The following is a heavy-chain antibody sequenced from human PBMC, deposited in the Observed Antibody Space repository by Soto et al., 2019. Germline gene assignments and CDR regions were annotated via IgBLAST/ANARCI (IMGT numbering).Heavy chain of an antibody. V-gene: IGHV4-4*07. D-gene: IGHD3-10*01. CDR2: IYTSGST. J-gene: IGHJ6*02. CDR3: AASITMVRGVIIMNYGMDV. Sequence: PSETLSLTCTVSGGSISSYYWSWIRQPAGNGLEWIGRIYTSGSTNYNPSLKSRVTMSVDTSKNQFSMKLSSVTAADTAVYYCAASITMVRGVIIMNYGMDVWGQGTTVTVSS. CDR1: GGSISSYY.